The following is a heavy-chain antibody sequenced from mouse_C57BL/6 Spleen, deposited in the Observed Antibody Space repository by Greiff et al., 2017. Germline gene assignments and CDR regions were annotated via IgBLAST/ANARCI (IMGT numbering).Heavy chain of an antibody. CDR3: ARSGGNYYFDY. CDR1: GYAFSSYW. V-gene: IGHV1-80*01. D-gene: IGHD1-1*02. Sequence: VQLQQSGAELVKPGASVKISCKASGYAFSSYWMNWVKQRPGKGLEWIGQIYPGDGDTNYNGKFKGKATLTADKSSSTAYMQLSSLTSEESAVYFCARSGGNYYFDYWGQGTTLTVSS. J-gene: IGHJ2*01. CDR2: IYPGDGDT.